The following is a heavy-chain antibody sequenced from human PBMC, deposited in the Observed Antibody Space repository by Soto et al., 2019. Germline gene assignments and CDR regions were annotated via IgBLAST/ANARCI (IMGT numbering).Heavy chain of an antibody. CDR1: GYTFTSYD. Sequence: GASVKVSCKASGYTFTSYDINWVRQATGQGLEWMGWMNPNSGNTGYAQKFQGRVTMTRNTSISTAYMELSSLRSEDTAVYYFARGLRYCSSTSCQPLLGYWGQGTLVTVSS. V-gene: IGHV1-8*01. CDR2: MNPNSGNT. D-gene: IGHD2-2*01. J-gene: IGHJ4*02. CDR3: ARGLRYCSSTSCQPLLGY.